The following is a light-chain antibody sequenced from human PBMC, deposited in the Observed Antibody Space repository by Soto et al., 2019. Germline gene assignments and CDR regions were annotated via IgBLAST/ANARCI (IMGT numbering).Light chain of an antibody. Sequence: QSALTQPASVSGSPGQSITISCTGTSSDVGGYNHVSWYQQHPGKAPKLMIYEVSSRPSGVPDRFSGSKSGNTASLTVSGLQAEDEGDYYCSSHAGGQNVVFGGGTKLTVL. J-gene: IGLJ2*01. CDR1: SSDVGGYNH. CDR3: SSHAGGQNVV. V-gene: IGLV2-8*01. CDR2: EVS.